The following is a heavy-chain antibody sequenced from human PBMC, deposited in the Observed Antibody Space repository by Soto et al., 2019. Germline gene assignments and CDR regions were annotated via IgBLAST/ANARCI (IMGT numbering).Heavy chain of an antibody. CDR3: ARVRYGDFSFQY. V-gene: IGHV1-2*02. J-gene: IGHJ4*02. CDR2: INPDTGHS. Sequence: QVHLVQSGAEVRKPGASVMVSCKASGYTFTTFRLHWVRLAPGQGLEWMGWINPDTGHSEYGQKFQGRVTLTRDTSMTTAYMELSSLTSDDTAIYFCARVRYGDFSFQYWGQGTPVSVSS. CDR1: GYTFTTFR. D-gene: IGHD4-17*01.